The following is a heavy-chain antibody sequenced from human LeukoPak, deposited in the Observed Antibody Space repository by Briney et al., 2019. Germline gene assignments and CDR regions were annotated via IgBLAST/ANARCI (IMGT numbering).Heavy chain of an antibody. J-gene: IGHJ3*02. CDR3: ARDRGGLSRAFDI. Sequence: ASVKVSCKASGYTFTGYYMHWVRQAPGQGLEWMGWINPNSGGTNYAQKFQGRVTMTRDTSISTAYMELSRLRSDDTAVYYCARDRGGLSRAFDIWGQGTMVTVSS. V-gene: IGHV1-2*02. D-gene: IGHD3-10*01. CDR1: GYTFTGYY. CDR2: INPNSGGT.